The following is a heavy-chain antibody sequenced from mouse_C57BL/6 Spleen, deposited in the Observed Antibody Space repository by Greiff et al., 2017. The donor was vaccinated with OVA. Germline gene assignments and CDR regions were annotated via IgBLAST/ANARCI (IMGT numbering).Heavy chain of an antibody. Sequence: DVMLVESGGGLVKPGGSLKLSCAASGFTFSSYAMSWVRQTPEKRLEWVATISDGGSYTYYPDNVKGRFTISRDNAKNNLYLQMSHLKSEDTAMYYCARGGRELQDYYAMDYWGQGTSVTVSS. D-gene: IGHD2-12*01. CDR1: GFTFSSYA. J-gene: IGHJ4*01. V-gene: IGHV5-4*03. CDR2: ISDGGSYT. CDR3: ARGGRELQDYYAMDY.